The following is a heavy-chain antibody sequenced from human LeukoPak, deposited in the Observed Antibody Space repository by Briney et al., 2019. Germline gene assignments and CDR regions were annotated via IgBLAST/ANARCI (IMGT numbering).Heavy chain of an antibody. CDR3: ARDSSGWYFQVVAVDY. J-gene: IGHJ4*02. Sequence: GSLRLSCAASGFTFSSYSMNWVRQAPGKGLEWVSSISSSSSYIYYADSVKGRFTISRDNAKNSLYLQMNSLRAEDTAVYYCARDSSGWYFQVVAVDYWGQGTLVTVSS. CDR2: ISSSSSYI. V-gene: IGHV3-21*01. CDR1: GFTFSSYS. D-gene: IGHD6-19*01.